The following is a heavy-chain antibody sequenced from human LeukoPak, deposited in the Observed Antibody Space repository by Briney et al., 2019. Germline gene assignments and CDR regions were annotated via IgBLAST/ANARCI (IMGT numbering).Heavy chain of an antibody. J-gene: IGHJ3*01. V-gene: IGHV2-5*01. D-gene: IGHD5-24*01. CDR2: ICWNDDK. CDR3: ARPYLREGYDSNAFDF. Sequence: SGPTLANPPQTLTLTCTFSWFSFITHAVGVALIRQPPGKPLERLALICWNDDKHYRPALKSRLTITKDNSKYQVVLTMTSLDPGDTATYFCARPYLREGYDSNAFDFWGQGTTVTVSS. CDR1: WFSFITHAVG.